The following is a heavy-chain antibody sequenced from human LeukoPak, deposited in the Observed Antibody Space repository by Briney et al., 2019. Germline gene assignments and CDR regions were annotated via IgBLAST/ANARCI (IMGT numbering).Heavy chain of an antibody. Sequence: GRSLRLSCAASGFTFDDYAMHWVRQAPGKGLEWVSGISWNSGSIGYADSVKGRFTISRDNAKNSLYLQMNSLRAEDMALYYCAKSAMDTITRGAFDIWGQGTMVTVSS. V-gene: IGHV3-9*03. J-gene: IGHJ3*02. CDR1: GFTFDDYA. D-gene: IGHD5-24*01. CDR2: ISWNSGSI. CDR3: AKSAMDTITRGAFDI.